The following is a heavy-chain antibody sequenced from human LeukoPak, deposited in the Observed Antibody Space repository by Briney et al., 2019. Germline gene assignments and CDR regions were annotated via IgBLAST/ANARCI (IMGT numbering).Heavy chain of an antibody. Sequence: PSETLSLTCIVSGGSISSGGYYWSWIRQHPGKGLEWIGYIYYSGATYYNPSLKSRVTISVDTSKTQFSLKLSSVTAADTAVYYCARALTTVTTSPWFDPWGQGTLVTVSS. CDR2: IYYSGAT. CDR1: GGSISSGGYY. CDR3: ARALTTVTTSPWFDP. J-gene: IGHJ5*02. V-gene: IGHV4-31*03. D-gene: IGHD4-11*01.